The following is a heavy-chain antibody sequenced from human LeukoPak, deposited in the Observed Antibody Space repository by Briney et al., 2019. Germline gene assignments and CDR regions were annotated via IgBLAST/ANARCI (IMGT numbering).Heavy chain of an antibody. CDR1: GFTFSSYW. CDR3: ARSNRSAVLRFLEWFPLPFDY. J-gene: IGHJ4*02. D-gene: IGHD3-3*01. V-gene: IGHV3-74*01. CDR2: INSDGSST. Sequence: GGSLRLSCAASGFTFSSYWMHWVRQAPGKGLVWVSRINSDGSSTSYADSVKGRFTISRDNAKNTLYLQMNCLRAEDTAVYYCARSNRSAVLRFLEWFPLPFDYWGQGTLVTVSS.